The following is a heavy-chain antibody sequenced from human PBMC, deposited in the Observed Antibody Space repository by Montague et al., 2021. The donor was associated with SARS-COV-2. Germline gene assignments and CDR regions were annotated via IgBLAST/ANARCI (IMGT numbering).Heavy chain of an antibody. Sequence: SETLSLTCTVSGGSVTGGDYYWTWIRQPPGKGLEWIGYIYNTGRTNYNPSLKSRVTISMDTSKNQFSLKVDSVSAADTAVYYCATEMPAYDVFDIWGRGTMVTVSS. J-gene: IGHJ3*02. CDR3: ATEMPAYDVFDI. CDR1: GGSVTGGDYY. V-gene: IGHV4-61*08. CDR2: IYNTGRT. D-gene: IGHD2-2*01.